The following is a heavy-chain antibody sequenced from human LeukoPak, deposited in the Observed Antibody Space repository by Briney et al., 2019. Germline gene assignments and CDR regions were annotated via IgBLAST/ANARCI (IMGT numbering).Heavy chain of an antibody. CDR3: AKDPYSSSSGGPYGMDV. CDR1: GFTFGDYG. V-gene: IGHV3-23*01. J-gene: IGHJ6*02. D-gene: IGHD6-6*01. CDR2: ISSSGGIT. Sequence: PGGSLRLSCTASGFTFGDYGMSWVRQAPGKGLEWVSAISSSGGITYYADSVKGRFTISRDNSKNTLYLQMSSLRAEDTAVYYCAKDPYSSSSGGPYGMDVWGQGTTVTVSS.